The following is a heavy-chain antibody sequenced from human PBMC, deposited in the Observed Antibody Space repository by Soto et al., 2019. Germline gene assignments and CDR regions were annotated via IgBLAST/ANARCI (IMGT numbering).Heavy chain of an antibody. CDR2: IYFTGGT. J-gene: IGHJ4*02. V-gene: IGHV4-61*01. CDR3: ATDGDGYNY. CDR1: GASVSGGSYY. D-gene: IGHD5-12*01. Sequence: QVQLQESGPRLVKPSETLSLTCTVSGASVSGGSYYWTWIRQPPGKGLEWVGYIYFTGGTKYSPSLQNRVSMSADTSKNQFSLKLSSVTTADTAVYYCATDGDGYNYWGQGILVTVSS.